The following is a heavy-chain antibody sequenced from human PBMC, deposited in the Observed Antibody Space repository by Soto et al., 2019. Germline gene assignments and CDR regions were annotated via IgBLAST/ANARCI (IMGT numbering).Heavy chain of an antibody. D-gene: IGHD3-10*01. V-gene: IGHV1-18*01. J-gene: IGHJ6*02. Sequence: QVQLVQSGAEVKKPGASVKVSCKASGYSFTTYGISWVRQAPGQGLEWMGWISGYNGNTNYEKKFQGRVTMTTDTSTRTAFMELKSLRSDDTAVYYCAREGYYSGSESYSPPRYYGMDVWGQGTTVTVS. CDR2: ISGYNGNT. CDR3: AREGYYSGSESYSPPRYYGMDV. CDR1: GYSFTTYG.